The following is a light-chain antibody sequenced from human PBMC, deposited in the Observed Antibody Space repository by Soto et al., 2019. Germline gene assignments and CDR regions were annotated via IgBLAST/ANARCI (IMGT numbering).Light chain of an antibody. CDR1: QSVSSSY. CDR3: QQYGSSPLIYT. J-gene: IGKJ2*01. Sequence: EIVLTQSPGTLSLSPGERATLSCRASQSVSSSYLAWYQQKPGQAPRLLIYVASSRATAIPDRFGGSGSGTDFTLTISRLEPEDFAVYYCQQYGSSPLIYTFGQGTRLEIK. CDR2: VAS. V-gene: IGKV3-20*01.